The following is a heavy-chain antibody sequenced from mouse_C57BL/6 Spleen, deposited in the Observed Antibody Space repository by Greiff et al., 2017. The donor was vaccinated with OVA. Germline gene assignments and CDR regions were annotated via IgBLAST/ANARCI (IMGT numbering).Heavy chain of an antibody. V-gene: IGHV1-15*01. J-gene: IGHJ4*01. CDR2: IDPETGGT. Sequence: QVQLKQSGAELVRPGASVTLSCKASGYTFTDYEMHWVKQTPVHGLEWIGAIDPETGGTAYNQKFKGKAILTADKSSSTAYMELRSLTSEDSAVYYCTRLLRYHYAMDYWGQGTSVTVSS. CDR3: TRLLRYHYAMDY. CDR1: GYTFTDYE. D-gene: IGHD1-1*01.